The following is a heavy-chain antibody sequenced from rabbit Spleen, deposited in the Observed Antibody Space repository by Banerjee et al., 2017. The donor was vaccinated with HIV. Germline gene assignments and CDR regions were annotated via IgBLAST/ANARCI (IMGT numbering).Heavy chain of an antibody. J-gene: IGHJ4*01. Sequence: QEQLEESGGDLVKPEGSLTLTCTASGFSFSSSYWICWVRQAPGKGLEWIACIYTGDGNTYYASWAKGRFTISKTSSTTVTLQMTSLTAADTATYFCARDLGGVIGWNFKLWGPGTLVTVS. CDR2: IYTGDGNT. D-gene: IGHD1-1*01. V-gene: IGHV1S45*01. CDR3: ARDLGGVIGWNFKL. CDR1: GFSFSSSYW.